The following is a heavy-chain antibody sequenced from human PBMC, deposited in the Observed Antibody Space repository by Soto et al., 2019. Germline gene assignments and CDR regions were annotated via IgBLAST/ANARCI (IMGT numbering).Heavy chain of an antibody. V-gene: IGHV1-18*01. D-gene: IGHD4-4*01. CDR3: ARDGVAVTTGISGY. CDR1: GYIFTSYA. J-gene: IGHJ4*02. Sequence: QVQLVQSGAEVKKPGASLKVSCKASGYIFTSYAVSWVRQAPGQGLEWMGWINVYNGNTKYAQKFQGRVTMTTETSTSTVYMELRSLTSDDTAVYYCARDGVAVTTGISGYWGQVTLVTVSS. CDR2: INVYNGNT.